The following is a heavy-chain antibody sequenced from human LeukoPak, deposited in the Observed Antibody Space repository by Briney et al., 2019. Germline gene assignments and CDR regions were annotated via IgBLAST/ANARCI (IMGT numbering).Heavy chain of an antibody. CDR1: GFTFSSYS. D-gene: IGHD3-3*01. CDR3: ARDLYDFWSGYYDY. J-gene: IGHJ4*02. CDR2: ISSSSSTL. Sequence: GGSLRLSCAASGFTFSSYSMNWVRQAPGKGLEWVSSISSSSSTLYYADSVKGRFTISRDNAKNSLYLQMNSLRAEDTAVYYCARDLYDFWSGYYDYWGQGTLVTVSS. V-gene: IGHV3-48*01.